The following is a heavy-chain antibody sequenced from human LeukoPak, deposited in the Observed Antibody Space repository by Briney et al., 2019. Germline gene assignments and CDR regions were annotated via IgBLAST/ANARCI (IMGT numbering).Heavy chain of an antibody. D-gene: IGHD5-12*01. J-gene: IGHJ4*02. CDR1: GGSISSYY. Sequence: TSETLSLTCTVSGGSISSYYWSWIRQPPGKGLEWIGYIYDSGSTNYNPSLKSRVTISVDTSKNQFSLKLSSVTAADTAIYYCARAGRSSDYETKYAFDYWGQGALVTVSS. CDR2: IYDSGST. CDR3: ARAGRSSDYETKYAFDY. V-gene: IGHV4-59*01.